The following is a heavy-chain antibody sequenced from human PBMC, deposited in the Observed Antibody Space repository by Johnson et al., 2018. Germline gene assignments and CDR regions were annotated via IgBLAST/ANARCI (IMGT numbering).Heavy chain of an antibody. CDR2: ISGRGGST. J-gene: IGHJ6*02. CDR3: AKEGMVTYYYYYGMDV. Sequence: EVQLLESGGGLVQPGGSLRLSCAASGFTFSSYAMSWVRQAPGKGLEWVSAISGRGGSTYYADSVKGRFTISSDNSKKPLYLQMNSLRAEDTAVYYCAKEGMVTYYYYYGMDVWGQGTTVTVSS. D-gene: IGHD5-18*01. V-gene: IGHV3-23*01. CDR1: GFTFSSYA.